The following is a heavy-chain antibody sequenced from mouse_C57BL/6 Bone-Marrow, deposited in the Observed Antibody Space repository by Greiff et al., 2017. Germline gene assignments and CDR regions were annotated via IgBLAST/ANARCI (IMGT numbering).Heavy chain of an antibody. Sequence: EVQLQQSGPELVKPGASVKMSCKASGYTFTDYNMHWVKQSHGKSLEWIGYINPNNGGTSYNQKFKGKATLTVNKSSSTAYMELRSLTSEDSAVYYCASWSYDYDGGAWFAYWGQGTLVTVSA. V-gene: IGHV1-22*01. CDR3: ASWSYDYDGGAWFAY. CDR1: GYTFTDYN. CDR2: INPNNGGT. J-gene: IGHJ3*01. D-gene: IGHD2-4*01.